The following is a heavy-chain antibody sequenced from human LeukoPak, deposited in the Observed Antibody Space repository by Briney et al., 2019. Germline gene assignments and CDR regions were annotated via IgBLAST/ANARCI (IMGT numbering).Heavy chain of an antibody. D-gene: IGHD1-26*01. CDR1: GFTFSSYG. J-gene: IGHJ4*02. Sequence: PGGSLRLSCAASGFTFSSYGMHWVRQAPGKGLEWVAVISYDGSNKYYADSVKGRFTISRDNSKNTLYLQMNSLRAEDTAVYYCAREYRAIDYWGQGTLVTVSS. V-gene: IGHV3-30*03. CDR2: ISYDGSNK. CDR3: AREYRAIDY.